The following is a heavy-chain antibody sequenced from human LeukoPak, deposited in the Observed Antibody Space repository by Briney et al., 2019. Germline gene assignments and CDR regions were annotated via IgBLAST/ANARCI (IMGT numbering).Heavy chain of an antibody. J-gene: IGHJ4*02. V-gene: IGHV3-7*01. D-gene: IGHD6-13*01. CDR1: GFTFSRYR. CDR3: ARSDGSSWYSLHEY. Sequence: PGGSLRLSCAASGFTFSRYRMSWVRQAPGKGLEWVANMNQDGSEIYHVASVEDRFTISRDNAKNSLYLQMNSLRAEDTAVYYCARSDGSSWYSLHEYWGQGTLVTVSS. CDR2: MNQDGSEI.